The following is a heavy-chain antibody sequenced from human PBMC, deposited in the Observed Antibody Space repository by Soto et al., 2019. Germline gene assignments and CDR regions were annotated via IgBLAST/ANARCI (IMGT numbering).Heavy chain of an antibody. CDR1: GYTFTSYD. CDR2: MNPNSGNT. J-gene: IGHJ3*02. D-gene: IGHD1-7*01. V-gene: IGHV1-8*01. CDR3: ARVPAPYNWNSDADFET. Sequence: ASVKVSCKASGYTFTSYDINWVRQATGQGLEWMGWMNPNSGNTGYAQKFQGRVTMTRNTSISTAYMELSSLRSEDTAVYYCARVPAPYNWNSDADFETLGQETMFT.